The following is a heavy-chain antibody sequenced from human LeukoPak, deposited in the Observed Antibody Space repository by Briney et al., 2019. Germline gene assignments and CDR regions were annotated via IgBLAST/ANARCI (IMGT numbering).Heavy chain of an antibody. V-gene: IGHV3-23*01. CDR1: GFTFSDFP. D-gene: IGHD3-9*01. J-gene: IGHJ4*02. CDR2: IFPSSVEI. Sequence: PGGSLRLSCAASGFTFSDFPMIWVRQAPGKGLEWVSTIFPSSVEIHYADSVKGRFTISRDNSRSTLSLQMNSLRAEDTAVYYCARSGKIYFDWLLDYWGQGTLVTVSS. CDR3: ARSGKIYFDWLLDY.